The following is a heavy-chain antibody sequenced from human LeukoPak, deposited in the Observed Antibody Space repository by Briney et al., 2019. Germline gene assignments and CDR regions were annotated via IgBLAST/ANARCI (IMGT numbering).Heavy chain of an antibody. D-gene: IGHD2-15*01. CDR3: AREHSPRGYYYYMDV. Sequence: KSSETLSLTCTVSGGSISSYYWSWIRRPPGKGLEWIGYIYTSGSTNYNPSLQSRVTISVDTSKNQFSLKLSSVTAADTAVYYCAREHSPRGYYYYMDVWGKGTTVTVSS. CDR1: GGSISSYY. CDR2: IYTSGST. V-gene: IGHV4-59*01. J-gene: IGHJ6*03.